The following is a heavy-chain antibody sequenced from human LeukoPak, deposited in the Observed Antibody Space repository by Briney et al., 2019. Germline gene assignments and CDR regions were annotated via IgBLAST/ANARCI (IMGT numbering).Heavy chain of an antibody. V-gene: IGHV1-69*05. CDR3: ARDRAPYYYDSSGFSTDY. D-gene: IGHD3-22*01. CDR1: GGTFSSYA. J-gene: IGHJ4*02. CDR2: FIPIFGTA. Sequence: SVKVSCKASGGTFSSYAISWVRQAPGQGLEWMGRFIPIFGTANYAQKFQGRVTITTDESTSTAYMELSSLRSEDTAVYYCARDRAPYYYDSSGFSTDYWGQGTLVTVSS.